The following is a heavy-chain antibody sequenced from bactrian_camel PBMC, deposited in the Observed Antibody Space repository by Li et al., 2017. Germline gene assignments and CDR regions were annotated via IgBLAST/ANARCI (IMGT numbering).Heavy chain of an antibody. V-gene: IGHV3S40*01. CDR2: INTGDVPP. CDR1: GDTYGRGY. J-gene: IGHJ4*01. Sequence: VQLVESGGGSVQPGGSLNLSCVITGDTYGRGYVGWFRQAPGKEREGVAAINTGDVPPFYADSVKGRFTISQDAAKYTVYLQMNNLKPEDTGLYNCATCLVVAGEYEYNYWGQGTQVTVS. CDR3: ATCLVVAGEYEYNY. D-gene: IGHD6*01.